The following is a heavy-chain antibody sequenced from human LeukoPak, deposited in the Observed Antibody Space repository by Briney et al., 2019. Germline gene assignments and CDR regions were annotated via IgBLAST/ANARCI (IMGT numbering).Heavy chain of an antibody. V-gene: IGHV4-39*07. CDR3: ARGRRSSY. Sequence: SETLSLTCTVSGGSITSGSYYWGWIRQPPGKGLEWIGSIYYTGSTYYNPSLKSRVTISVDTSKNQFSLKLRSVTAADTAVYYCARGRRSSYWGQGTLVTVSS. CDR2: IYYTGST. CDR1: GGSITSGSYY. D-gene: IGHD6-19*01. J-gene: IGHJ4*02.